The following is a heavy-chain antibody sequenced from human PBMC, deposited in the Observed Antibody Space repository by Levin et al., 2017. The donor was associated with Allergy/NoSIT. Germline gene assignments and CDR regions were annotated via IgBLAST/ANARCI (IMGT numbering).Heavy chain of an antibody. CDR3: AGGSQQLLKFLEY. Sequence: GGSLRLSCAASGFTFSSYGMHWVRQAPGKGLEWVAVTWFDGSNRYYTDSVKGRFTISRDNSKNTLFLQMDSLRGDDTAVYYCAGGSQQLLKFLEYWGQGTLVTV. CDR2: TWFDGSNR. CDR1: GFTFSSYG. D-gene: IGHD2-21*02. V-gene: IGHV3-33*01. J-gene: IGHJ4*02.